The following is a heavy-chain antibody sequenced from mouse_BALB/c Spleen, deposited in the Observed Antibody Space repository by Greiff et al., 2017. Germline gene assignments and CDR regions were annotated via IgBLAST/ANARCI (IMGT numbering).Heavy chain of an antibody. J-gene: IGHJ2*01. D-gene: IGHD1-1*01. CDR3: ARDIDYGSDY. Sequence: EVKLMESGGGLVQPGGSLRLSCATSGFTFTDYYMSWVRQPPGKALEWLGFIRNKANGYTTEYSASVKGRFTISRDNSQSILYLQMNTLRAEDSATYDCARDIDYGSDYWGQGTTLTVSS. CDR1: GFTFTDYY. V-gene: IGHV7-3*02. CDR2: IRNKANGYTT.